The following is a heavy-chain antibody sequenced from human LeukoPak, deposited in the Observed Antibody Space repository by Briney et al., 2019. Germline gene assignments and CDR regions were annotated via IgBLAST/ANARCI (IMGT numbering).Heavy chain of an antibody. V-gene: IGHV1-2*02. CDR1: GYIFIGYF. CDR2: LNPNTGVT. J-gene: IGHJ3*02. CDR3: ARNYYDSSGYYYDRYAFDI. Sequence: ASVKVSCKTSGYIFIGYFIHWVRQAPGQGLEWMGWLNPNTGVTNPAQKFRGRFTMTRDRAMGTAYMELSSLRSEDTAVYYCARNYYDSSGYYYDRYAFDIWGQGTMVTVSS. D-gene: IGHD3-22*01.